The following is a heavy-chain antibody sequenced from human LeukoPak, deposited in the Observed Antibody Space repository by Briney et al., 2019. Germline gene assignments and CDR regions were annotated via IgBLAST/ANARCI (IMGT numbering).Heavy chain of an antibody. J-gene: IGHJ4*02. CDR1: GFTFSSYW. CDR2: INPDGSTT. Sequence: GGSLRLSCAASGFTFSSYWVHWVRQAPGRGLVWVSRINPDGSTTNYADSVKGRFTIPRDNAKNTLYLQMNSLRAEDTAVYYCATAGNYRFDYWGQGTLVTASS. CDR3: ATAGNYRFDY. V-gene: IGHV3-74*01. D-gene: IGHD1-7*01.